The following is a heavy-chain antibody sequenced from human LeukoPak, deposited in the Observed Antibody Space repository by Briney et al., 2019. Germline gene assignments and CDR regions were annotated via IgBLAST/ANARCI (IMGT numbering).Heavy chain of an antibody. V-gene: IGHV1-69*06. D-gene: IGHD2-15*01. CDR3: ARVVKRSTFNLYCSGGSCYSAWFDP. CDR2: IIPIFGTA. Sequence: SVKVSCKASGGTFSSYAISWVRQAPGQGLEWMGRIIPIFGTANYAQKFQGRVTITADKSTSTAYMELSSLRPEDTAVYYCARVVKRSTFNLYCSGGSCYSAWFDPWGQGTLVTVSS. J-gene: IGHJ5*02. CDR1: GGTFSSYA.